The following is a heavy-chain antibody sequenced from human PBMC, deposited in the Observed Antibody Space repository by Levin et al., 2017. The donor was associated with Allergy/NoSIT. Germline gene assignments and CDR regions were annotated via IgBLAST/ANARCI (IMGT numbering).Heavy chain of an antibody. CDR1: GYTFSDYY. J-gene: IGHJ4*02. Sequence: GESLKISCKASGYTFSDYYMHWVRQAPGQGLEWMGWINPNSGGTNYVQRFQGRVTMTRDTSISTAYMELRRLRSDDTAVYYCARGSLLVVGAIQYFDYWGQGTLVTVSS. CDR3: ARGSLLVVGAIQYFDY. V-gene: IGHV1-2*02. D-gene: IGHD2-15*01. CDR2: INPNSGGT.